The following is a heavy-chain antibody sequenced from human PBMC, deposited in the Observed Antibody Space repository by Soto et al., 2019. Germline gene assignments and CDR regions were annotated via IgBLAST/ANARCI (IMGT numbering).Heavy chain of an antibody. V-gene: IGHV3-66*01. D-gene: IGHD1-26*01. Sequence: GGSLRLSCAASGFTVSNNYMSWVRQAPGKGLEWVSVIYSVGITYYADSVKGRFTISRDNSKNTLYIQMNSLRAEDTAVYYCARAPPLEWELRPDAFAIWGQGTMVTVSS. CDR2: IYSVGIT. J-gene: IGHJ3*02. CDR3: ARAPPLEWELRPDAFAI. CDR1: GFTVSNNY.